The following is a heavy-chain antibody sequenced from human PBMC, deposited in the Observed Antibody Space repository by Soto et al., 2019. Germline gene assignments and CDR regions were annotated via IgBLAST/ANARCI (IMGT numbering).Heavy chain of an antibody. D-gene: IGHD3-3*01. J-gene: IGHJ4*02. CDR1: GGSFSGYY. CDR3: ARADRDYDFWSGYYTSRRCYFDY. V-gene: IGHV4-34*01. CDR2: INHSGST. Sequence: SETLSLTCAVYGGSFSGYYWSWIRQPPGKGLEWIGEINHSGSTNYNPSLKSRVTISVDTSKNQFSLKLSSVTAADTAVYYCARADRDYDFWSGYYTSRRCYFDYWGQGTLVTVSS.